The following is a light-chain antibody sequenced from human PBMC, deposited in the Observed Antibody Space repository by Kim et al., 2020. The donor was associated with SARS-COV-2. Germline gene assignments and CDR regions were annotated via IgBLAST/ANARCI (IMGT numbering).Light chain of an antibody. V-gene: IGKV1-39*01. CDR2: AAS. CDR3: QQSYSTPFT. CDR1: QSISRY. J-gene: IGKJ3*01. Sequence: DIQMTQSPSSLSASVGDRVTITCRASQSISRYLNWYRQKPGKAPKLLIYAASTLQSGVPSRFSGIGSGTDFTLTISSLQPEDFATYYCQQSYSTPFTFGHWTKVDIK.